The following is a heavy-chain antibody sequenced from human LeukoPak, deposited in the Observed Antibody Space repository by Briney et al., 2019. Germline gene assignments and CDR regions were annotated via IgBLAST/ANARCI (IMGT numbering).Heavy chain of an antibody. CDR1: GFTFSSYA. D-gene: IGHD3-22*01. CDR2: ISGSGGST. V-gene: IGHV3-23*01. Sequence: PGGSLRLSCAASGFTFSSYAMSWVRQAPGKGLEWVSAISGSGGSTYYADSVKGRFTISRDNSKNTLYLQMNSLRAEDTAVYYCAKCLTYYYDSSGYYYPENYFDYWGQGTLVTVSS. CDR3: AKCLTYYYDSSGYYYPENYFDY. J-gene: IGHJ4*02.